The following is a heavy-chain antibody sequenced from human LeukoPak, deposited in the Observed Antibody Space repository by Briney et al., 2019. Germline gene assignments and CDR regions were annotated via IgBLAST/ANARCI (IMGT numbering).Heavy chain of an antibody. D-gene: IGHD3-22*01. V-gene: IGHV1-8*02. Sequence: GASVKVSCKASGGTFSSYAISWVRQAAGQGLEWMGWMHTSSGKTDYAPKFQGRLTMTRDTSIDTAYMELSSLRSEDMAMYYCARGEWLLLGWGQGTLVTVSS. CDR1: GGTFSSYA. CDR2: MHTSSGKT. CDR3: ARGEWLLLG. J-gene: IGHJ4*02.